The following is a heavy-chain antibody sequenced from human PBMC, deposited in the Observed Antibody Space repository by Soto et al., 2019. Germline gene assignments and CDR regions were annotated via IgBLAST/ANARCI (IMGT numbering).Heavy chain of an antibody. D-gene: IGHD3-3*01. CDR3: AKDLRVVIILEPGAFDI. J-gene: IGHJ3*02. V-gene: IGHV3-23*01. CDR1: GFTFSNYA. CDR2: VNNGGGGT. Sequence: PGGSLRLSCAASGFTFSNYAVTWVRQAPGKGPEWISTVNNGGGGTYYADSVKGRFTISRDNSKNTLYLQVNSLRAEDTAVYYCAKDLRVVIILEPGAFDIWGQGTRVTVSS.